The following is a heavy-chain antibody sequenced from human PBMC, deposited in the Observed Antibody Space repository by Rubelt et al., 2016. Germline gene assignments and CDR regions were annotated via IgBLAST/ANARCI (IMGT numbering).Heavy chain of an antibody. Sequence: SFSMSWVRQVPGKGLEWVSWISTSGSTIFYADSVKGRFTISRDNARDNAKSSLYLQMDSLRADDTAVYYCARSEEGGIGVAGTFFWTSYAMDVWGQGTTVTVSS. J-gene: IGHJ6*02. CDR1: SFS. V-gene: IGHV3-48*01. CDR2: ISTSGSTI. CDR3: ARSEEGGIGVAGTFFWTSYAMDV. D-gene: IGHD6-19*01.